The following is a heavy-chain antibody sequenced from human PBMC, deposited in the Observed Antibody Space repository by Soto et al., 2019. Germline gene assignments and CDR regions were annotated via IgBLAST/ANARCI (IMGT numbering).Heavy chain of an antibody. CDR1: GFTFSSYA. D-gene: IGHD6-19*01. V-gene: IGHV3-30-3*02. J-gene: IGHJ4*02. Sequence: GGSLRLSCAASGFTFSSYAMHWVRQAPGKGLEWVAVISYDGSNKYYADSVKGRFTISRDNSKNTLYLQMNSLRAEDTAVYYCAKNHERVAGNFDYWGQGTLVTVSS. CDR2: ISYDGSNK. CDR3: AKNHERVAGNFDY.